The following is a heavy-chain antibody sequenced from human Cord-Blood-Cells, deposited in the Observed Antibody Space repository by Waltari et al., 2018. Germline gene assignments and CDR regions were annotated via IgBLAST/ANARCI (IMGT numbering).Heavy chain of an antibody. CDR2: FDPEDGET. CDR1: GYTLTEFT. Sequence: QVQLVQSGAEVKKPGASVKVSCKVSGYTLTEFTMHWVRPAPGKGLEWMGGFDPEDGETIYAQKFQGRVTMTEDTSTDTAYMELSSLRSEDTAVYYCATPLRDIAARPYYYYGMDVWGQGTTVTVSS. CDR3: ATPLRDIAARPYYYYGMDV. V-gene: IGHV1-24*01. D-gene: IGHD6-6*01. J-gene: IGHJ6*02.